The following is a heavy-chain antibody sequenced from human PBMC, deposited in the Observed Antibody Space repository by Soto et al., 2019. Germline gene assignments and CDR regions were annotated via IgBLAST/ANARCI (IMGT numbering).Heavy chain of an antibody. V-gene: IGHV1-69*13. Sequence: ASVKVSCKASGGTFSSYAISWVRQAPGRGLEWMGGIIPIFGTANYAQKFQGRVTITADESTSTAYMELSSLRSEDTAVYYCARRSPEVPAAIQSYYYYGMDVWGQGTTVTVSS. D-gene: IGHD2-2*01. CDR1: GGTFSSYA. CDR2: IIPIFGTA. J-gene: IGHJ6*02. CDR3: ARRSPEVPAAIQSYYYYGMDV.